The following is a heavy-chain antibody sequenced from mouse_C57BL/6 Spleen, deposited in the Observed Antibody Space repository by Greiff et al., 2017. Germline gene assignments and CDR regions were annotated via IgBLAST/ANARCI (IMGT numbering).Heavy chain of an antibody. Sequence: VHVKQSGPVLVKPGASVKMSCKASGYTFTDYYMNWVKQSHGKSLEWIGVINPYNGGTSYNQKFKGKATLTADKSSSTAYMELNSLTSEDSAVYYCARVGSSSFAYWGQGTLVTVSA. CDR2: INPYNGGT. V-gene: IGHV1-19*01. CDR3: ARVGSSSFAY. D-gene: IGHD1-1*01. CDR1: GYTFTDYY. J-gene: IGHJ3*01.